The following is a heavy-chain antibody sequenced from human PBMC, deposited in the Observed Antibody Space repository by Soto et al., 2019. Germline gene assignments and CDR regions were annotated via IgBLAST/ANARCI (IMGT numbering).Heavy chain of an antibody. CDR1: GYTFTAYY. Sequence: SVKVSCKASGYTFTAYYLHWVRQAPGQGLEWLGWISPNNGGTNHAQKFQGRVTMTRDMSVSTAYMELSSLRSDDTAVYYCARDVDSISGYYYRGALDYWGQGTAVTVAS. J-gene: IGHJ4*02. V-gene: IGHV1-2*02. CDR3: ARDVDSISGYYYRGALDY. D-gene: IGHD3-22*01. CDR2: ISPNNGGT.